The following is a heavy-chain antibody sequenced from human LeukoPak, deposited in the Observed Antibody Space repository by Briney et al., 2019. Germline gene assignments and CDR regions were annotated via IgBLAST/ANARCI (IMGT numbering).Heavy chain of an antibody. D-gene: IGHD3-10*01. J-gene: IGHJ4*02. V-gene: IGHV5-51*01. CDR2: IYPGDSDT. CDR3: ATESLNYYGSGSYRVFDY. Sequence: GVSLKISCKGSGYSFTSYWIGWVRQMPGKGLEWMGIIYPGDSDTRYSPSFQGQVTISADKSISTAYLQWSSLKASDTAMYYCATESLNYYGSGSYRVFDYWGQGTLVTVSS. CDR1: GYSFTSYW.